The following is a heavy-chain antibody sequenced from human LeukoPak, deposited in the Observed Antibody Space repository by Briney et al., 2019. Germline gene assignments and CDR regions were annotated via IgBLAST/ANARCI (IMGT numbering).Heavy chain of an antibody. CDR2: IIPIFGTA. V-gene: IGHV1-69*01. D-gene: IGHD3-9*01. CDR3: ARDRTILTGDAFDI. CDR1: GGTFSSYA. Sequence: SVKVSCKASGGTFSSYAISWVRQAPGQGLEWMGGIIPIFGTANYAQEFQGRVTITADESTSTAYMELSSLRSEDTAVYYCARDRTILTGDAFDIWGQGTMVTVSS. J-gene: IGHJ3*02.